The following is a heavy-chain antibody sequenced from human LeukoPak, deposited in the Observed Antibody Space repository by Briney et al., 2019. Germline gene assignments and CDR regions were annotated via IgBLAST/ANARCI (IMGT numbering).Heavy chain of an antibody. CDR1: RGTFSSYA. CDR2: IIPIFGTA. D-gene: IGHD1-26*01. CDR3: ARERLEWELVY. V-gene: IGHV1-69*13. Sequence: ASVNVSCKASRGTFSSYAISWVRQAPGQGLEWMGGIIPIFGTANYAQKFQGRVTITADESTSTANMELSSLRSEDTAVYYCARERLEWELVYWGQGTLVTVSS. J-gene: IGHJ4*02.